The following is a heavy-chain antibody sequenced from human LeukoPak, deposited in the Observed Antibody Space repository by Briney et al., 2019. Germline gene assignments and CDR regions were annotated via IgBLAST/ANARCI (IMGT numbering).Heavy chain of an antibody. CDR1: GDSVSSNNGA. CDR2: TYYRSKWYT. V-gene: IGHV6-1*01. J-gene: IGHJ4*02. D-gene: IGHD6-19*01. CDR3: AGDVGTSGWYTFDY. Sequence: SQTLSLTCGISGDSVSSNNGACNWIRQSPSRGLEWLGRTYYRSKWYTDYAGSMKGRITISPDTSKNQFSLQLNSVTPEDTAVYYCAGDVGTSGWYTFDYWGQGTLVTVSS.